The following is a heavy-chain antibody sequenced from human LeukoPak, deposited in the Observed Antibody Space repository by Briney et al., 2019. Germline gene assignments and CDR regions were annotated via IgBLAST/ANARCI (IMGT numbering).Heavy chain of an antibody. D-gene: IGHD3-22*01. J-gene: IGHJ4*02. Sequence: GGSLRLSCAASGFTFSGSAMHWVRQASVKGLEWVGRIRSKANYYATTHAASVKGRFTISRDDSKNTAYLRMNSLKTEDAAIYYCTAYYDSSGYPRGYWGLGTLVTVSS. CDR1: GFTFSGSA. V-gene: IGHV3-73*01. CDR3: TAYYDSSGYPRGY. CDR2: IRSKANYYAT.